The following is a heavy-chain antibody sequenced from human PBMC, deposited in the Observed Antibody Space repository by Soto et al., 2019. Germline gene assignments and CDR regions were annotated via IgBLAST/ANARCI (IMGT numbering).Heavy chain of an antibody. D-gene: IGHD5-12*01. CDR1: GYIFTNYA. J-gene: IGHJ4*02. CDR3: ARISGGGGYDPPGVDY. CDR2: INADNGNT. V-gene: IGHV1-3*01. Sequence: QVQLVQSGAEVKKPGASVKVSCKASGYIFTNYAMHWMRQAPGQRLEWMGWINADNGNTQHLQTFQGRLTLSRDTSANTAYMELSSLKSEDTAVYYCARISGGGGYDPPGVDYWGQGTLVTVSS.